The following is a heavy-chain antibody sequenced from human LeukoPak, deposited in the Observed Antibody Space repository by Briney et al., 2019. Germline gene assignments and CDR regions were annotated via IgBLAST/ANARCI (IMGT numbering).Heavy chain of an antibody. V-gene: IGHV3-23*01. CDR2: ISGSGDST. CDR3: ARQNFGSPRWFDP. CDR1: GFTFSSYA. J-gene: IGHJ5*02. D-gene: IGHD3-3*01. Sequence: GGSLRLSCAASGFTFSSYAMNWVRQAPGKGLEWVSGISGSGDSTYYTDSVKGRFTISRDKSKNTLFLHMNSLRAEDTAVYFCARQNFGSPRWFDPWGQGALVTVSS.